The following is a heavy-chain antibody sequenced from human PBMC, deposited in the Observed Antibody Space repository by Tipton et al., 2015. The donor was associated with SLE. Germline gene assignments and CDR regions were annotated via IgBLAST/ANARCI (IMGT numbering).Heavy chain of an antibody. CDR1: GFIFSSYA. D-gene: IGHD3-16*01. J-gene: IGHJ3*02. Sequence: LRLSCAASGFIFSSYALGWVRQAPGKGLEWIGRIYTSGSTNYNPSLKSRVTISVDTSKNQFSLKLSSVTAADTAVYYCAREKGDASPNLVAFDIWGQGTMVTVSS. CDR2: IYTSGST. CDR3: AREKGDASPNLVAFDI. V-gene: IGHV4-4*07.